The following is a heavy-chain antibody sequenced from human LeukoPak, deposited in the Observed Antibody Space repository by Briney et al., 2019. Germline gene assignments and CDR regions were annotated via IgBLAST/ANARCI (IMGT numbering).Heavy chain of an antibody. CDR2: ISAYNGNT. Sequence: EASVKVSCKASGYTFTSYGISWVRQAPGQGLEWMGWISAYNGNTNYAQKLQGRVTMTTDTSTSTAFMELRSLRSDDTAVYYCARAGEPDYYGSGSYYSGYYYYYYMDVWGKGTTVTISS. D-gene: IGHD3-10*01. V-gene: IGHV1-18*01. CDR1: GYTFTSYG. CDR3: ARAGEPDYYGSGSYYSGYYYYYYMDV. J-gene: IGHJ6*03.